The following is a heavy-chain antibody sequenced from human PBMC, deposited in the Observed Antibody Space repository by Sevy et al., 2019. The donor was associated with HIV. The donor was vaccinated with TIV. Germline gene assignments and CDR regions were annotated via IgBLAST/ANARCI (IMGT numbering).Heavy chain of an antibody. J-gene: IGHJ6*02. V-gene: IGHV3-74*01. CDR2: INSEGSFT. D-gene: IGHD3-16*01. CDR3: VRYQYYYGMDV. CDR1: GFTFSNYW. Sequence: GGSLRLSCAASGFTFSNYWMHWVRQVPGKGLAWVARINSEGSFTSYADIVKGRFTISRDNANNTLHLQMKSLRAEDTAVCYCVRYQYYYGMDVWGQGTTVTVSS.